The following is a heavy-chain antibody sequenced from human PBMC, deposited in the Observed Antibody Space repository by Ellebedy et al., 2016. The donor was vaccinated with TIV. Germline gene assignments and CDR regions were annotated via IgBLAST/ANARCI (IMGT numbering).Heavy chain of an antibody. CDR2: IVGSGS. CDR3: AKDSGKYGWNSEY. V-gene: IGHV3-23*01. Sequence: PGGSLRLSCAASGFTFSPYAMAWVRQAPGKGLEWVSGIVGSGSQKYADSVKGRFTISRDNSKRTVDLQMSSLRAEDTAVYYCAKDSGKYGWNSEYWGQGTQVTVSS. J-gene: IGHJ4*02. CDR1: GFTFSPYA. D-gene: IGHD3-10*01.